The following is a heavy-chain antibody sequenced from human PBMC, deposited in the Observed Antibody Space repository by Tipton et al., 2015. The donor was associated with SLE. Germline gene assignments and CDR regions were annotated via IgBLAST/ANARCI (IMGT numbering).Heavy chain of an antibody. CDR2: IYTSGST. Sequence: TLSLTCTVSGGSISSGSYYWSWIRQPAGKGLEWIGRIYTSGSTNYNPSLKSRITISVDTSKNHFSLKLSSVTAADTAVYYCARGGRLVEGPMDVWAKGPRSPSP. CDR1: GGSISSGSYY. V-gene: IGHV4-61*02. J-gene: IGHJ6*03. D-gene: IGHD6-19*01. CDR3: ARGGRLVEGPMDV.